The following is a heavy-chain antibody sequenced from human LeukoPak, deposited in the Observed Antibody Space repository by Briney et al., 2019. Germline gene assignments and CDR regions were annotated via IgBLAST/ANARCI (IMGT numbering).Heavy chain of an antibody. CDR2: ISWNSGSI. CDR3: ARDNRYDSSGYYSRLFDY. V-gene: IGHV3-9*01. Sequence: GRSLRLSCSASGFSIDDYAMHWIRQVPGKGLEWVSGISWNSGSIGYADSVRGRFTISRDNAKNFLYLQMNSLRAEDTAVYYCARDNRYDSSGYYSRLFDYWGQGTLVTVSS. J-gene: IGHJ4*02. D-gene: IGHD3-22*01. CDR1: GFSIDDYA.